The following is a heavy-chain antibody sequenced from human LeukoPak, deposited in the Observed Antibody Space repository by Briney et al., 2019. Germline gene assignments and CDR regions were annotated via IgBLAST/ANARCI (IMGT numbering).Heavy chain of an antibody. V-gene: IGHV3-30*19. Sequence: GGSLRLSCAASGFTFSSYDMHWVRQAPGKGLEWVAVISYDGSNKYYADSVKGRFTISRDNSKNTLYLQMNSLRAEDTAVYYCAGNYYDSSGSWDDAFDIWGQGTMVTVSS. CDR1: GFTFSSYD. J-gene: IGHJ3*02. CDR2: ISYDGSNK. CDR3: AGNYYDSSGSWDDAFDI. D-gene: IGHD3-22*01.